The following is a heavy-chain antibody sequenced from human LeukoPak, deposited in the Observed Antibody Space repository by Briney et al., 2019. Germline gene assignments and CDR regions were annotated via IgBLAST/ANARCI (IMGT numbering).Heavy chain of an antibody. CDR1: GYTFTSYY. J-gene: IGHJ4*02. CDR3: ARFFPDPGSGYSFDY. D-gene: IGHD3-22*01. CDR2: INPSGGGT. V-gene: IGHV1-46*01. Sequence: GASVKVSCKASGYTFTSYYMHWVRQAPGQGLEWMGIINPSGGGTSYAQKFQGRVTMTRDTSTSTVYMELSSLRSEDTAVYYCARFFPDPGSGYSFDYWGQGTLVAVSS.